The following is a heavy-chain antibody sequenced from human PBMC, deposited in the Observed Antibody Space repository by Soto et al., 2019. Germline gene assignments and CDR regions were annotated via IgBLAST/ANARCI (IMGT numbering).Heavy chain of an antibody. V-gene: IGHV4-59*01. CDR3: AKSLWDTSGWKTDY. CDR2: IYYSGSI. D-gene: IGHD6-19*01. J-gene: IGHJ4*02. Sequence: QVQLQESGPGLVKPSETLSLTCTVSVDSISSLYWSWIRQPPGKGLEWIGYIYYSGSINYNPSLKSRVTISVDPSKNQFSLRLSSVTAADTAVYYCAKSLWDTSGWKTDYWGQGTLVTVSS. CDR1: VDSISSLY.